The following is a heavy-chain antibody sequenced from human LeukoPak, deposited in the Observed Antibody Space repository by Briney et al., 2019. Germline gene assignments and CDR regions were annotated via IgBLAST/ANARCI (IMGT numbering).Heavy chain of an antibody. Sequence: PSETLSLTCTVSGGSISSRPYYWGWIRQPPGKGLEWLGSFDYSGSTNYNPSLKSRVTISVDTSKNQFSLMLSSVTAADTAVYYCARGLRGYSYGWVYWGQETLVTVFS. CDR3: ARGLRGYSYGWVY. CDR2: FDYSGST. D-gene: IGHD5-18*01. J-gene: IGHJ4*02. V-gene: IGHV4-39*07. CDR1: GGSISSRPYY.